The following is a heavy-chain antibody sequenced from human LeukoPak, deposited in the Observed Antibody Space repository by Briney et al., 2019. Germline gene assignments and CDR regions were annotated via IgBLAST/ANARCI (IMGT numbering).Heavy chain of an antibody. Sequence: ASVKVSCKASGYSFSTHWMHWVRQAPGQGLEWMGIINPSGGFTSYAQKLQGRVTVTRDMSTSTVYMELSNLRSEDTAVYYCARDQSGEWELLSGWWFDPWGQGTLVTVS. CDR2: INPSGGFT. V-gene: IGHV1-46*01. D-gene: IGHD1-26*01. J-gene: IGHJ5*02. CDR1: GYSFSTHW. CDR3: ARDQSGEWELLSGWWFDP.